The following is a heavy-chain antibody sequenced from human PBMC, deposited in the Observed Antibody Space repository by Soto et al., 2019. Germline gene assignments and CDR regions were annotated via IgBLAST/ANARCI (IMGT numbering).Heavy chain of an antibody. CDR1: GGSISSYY. Sequence: SETLSLTCTVSGGSISSYYWSWIRQPPGKGLEWIGYIYYSGSTNYNPSLKSRVTISVDTPKNQFSLKLSSVTAADTAVYYCARGYDSSGYYLSYNWFDPWGQGTLVTVSS. V-gene: IGHV4-59*01. J-gene: IGHJ5*02. D-gene: IGHD3-22*01. CDR3: ARGYDSSGYYLSYNWFDP. CDR2: IYYSGST.